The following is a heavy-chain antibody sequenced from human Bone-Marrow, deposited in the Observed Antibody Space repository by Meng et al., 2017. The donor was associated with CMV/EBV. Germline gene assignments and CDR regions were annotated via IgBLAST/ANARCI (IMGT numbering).Heavy chain of an antibody. D-gene: IGHD1-26*01. Sequence: ASSFTFSSYGIHWVRQAPGKGLEWVALISYDGSNKYYADSVEGRFTIARDNSKNTLYLQMNSLGAEDTAIYYCAKDPAAYSASSPGYWGQGTLVTVSS. J-gene: IGHJ4*02. CDR2: ISYDGSNK. CDR1: SFTFSSYG. V-gene: IGHV3-30*18. CDR3: AKDPAAYSASSPGY.